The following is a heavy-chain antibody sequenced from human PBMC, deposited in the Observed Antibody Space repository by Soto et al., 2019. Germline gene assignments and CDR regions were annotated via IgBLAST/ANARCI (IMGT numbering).Heavy chain of an antibody. J-gene: IGHJ6*02. D-gene: IGHD3-22*01. CDR2: IIPIFGTA. CDR1: GGTFSSYA. CDR3: ARTITDYDSSGYYTYYSMDV. V-gene: IGHV1-69*01. Sequence: QVQLVQSGAEVKKPGSSVKVSCKASGGTFSSYAISWVRQAPGQGLEWMGGIIPIFGTANYAQKFQGRVTITADESTSTDYMELSSLRSEDTAVYYCARTITDYDSSGYYTYYSMDVWGQGTTVTVSS.